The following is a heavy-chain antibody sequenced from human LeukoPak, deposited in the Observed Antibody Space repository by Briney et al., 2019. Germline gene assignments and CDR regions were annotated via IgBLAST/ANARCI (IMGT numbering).Heavy chain of an antibody. V-gene: IGHV3-53*01. J-gene: IGHJ6*02. CDR3: ARDRSSGYYYGMDA. D-gene: IGHD6-6*01. CDR2: IYSGGST. Sequence: GGSLRLSCAASGFTVSSNYMSWARQAPGKGLEWVSVIYSGGSTYYADSVKGRFTISRDNPKNTLYLQMNSLRAEDTAVYYCARDRSSGYYYGMDAWGQGTTVTVSS. CDR1: GFTVSSNY.